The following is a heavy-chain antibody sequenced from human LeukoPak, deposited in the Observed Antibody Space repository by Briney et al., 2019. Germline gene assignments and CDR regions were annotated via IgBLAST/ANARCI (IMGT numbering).Heavy chain of an antibody. J-gene: IGHJ5*02. CDR1: GGSISSYY. CDR2: IYYSGIT. Sequence: SETLSLTCTVSGGSISSYYWSWIRQPPGKGLEGIVYIYYSGITNYNPSLKSRVTIAVDPSKNQYSLKLSSVTAADTAVYYCARWYCSGGSCYRRLRFDPWGQGTLVTVSS. CDR3: ARWYCSGGSCYRRLRFDP. V-gene: IGHV4-59*08. D-gene: IGHD2-15*01.